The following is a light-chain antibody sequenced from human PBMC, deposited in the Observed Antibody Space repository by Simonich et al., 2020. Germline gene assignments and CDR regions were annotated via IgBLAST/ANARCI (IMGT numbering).Light chain of an antibody. CDR3: QQYNNWPLWT. V-gene: IGKV3-11*01. Sequence: EIVLTQSPATLSLSPGERATLSCRASQSVSSYLAWYQQKPGQAPRLRIYDASNRATGIPARFSGSGSGTDFTLTISSLEPEDFAVYYCQQYNNWPLWTFGQGTKVEIK. CDR1: QSVSSY. CDR2: DAS. J-gene: IGKJ1*01.